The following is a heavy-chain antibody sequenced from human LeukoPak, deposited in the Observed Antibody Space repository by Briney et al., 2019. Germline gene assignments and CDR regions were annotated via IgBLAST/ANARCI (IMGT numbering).Heavy chain of an antibody. Sequence: ASVKVSCKVSGYTLTELSMHWVRQAPGKGLEWMGGFDPEDGETIYAQKFQGRVTMTEDTSTDTAYMELSSLRSEDTAVYYCAKEAWLNYYFDYWGQGTLVTVSS. J-gene: IGHJ4*02. CDR2: FDPEDGET. D-gene: IGHD6-19*01. CDR3: AKEAWLNYYFDY. CDR1: GYTLTELS. V-gene: IGHV1-24*01.